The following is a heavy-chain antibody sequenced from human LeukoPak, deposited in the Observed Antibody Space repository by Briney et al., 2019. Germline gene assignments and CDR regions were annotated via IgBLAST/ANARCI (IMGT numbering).Heavy chain of an antibody. CDR3: AKDKDTPATAQPQRGYFES. Sequence: GGSLRLSCAASGFTFSSNVMIWVRQAPGKGLEWVSSIPASGGSTYYADSVKGRFTISRDNSKNTVDLQMNNLRVEDTAVYFCAKDKDTPATAQPQRGYFESWDQGTLVAVSS. CDR1: GFTFSSNV. J-gene: IGHJ4*02. V-gene: IGHV3-23*01. CDR2: IPASGGST. D-gene: IGHD2-21*02.